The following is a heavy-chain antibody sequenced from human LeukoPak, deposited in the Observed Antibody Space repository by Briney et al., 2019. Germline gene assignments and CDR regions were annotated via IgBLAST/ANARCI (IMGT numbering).Heavy chain of an antibody. Sequence: GGSLRLSCAASGFTVSSNYMSWVRQAPGKGLEWASVIYSGGSTYYADSVKGRFTISRDNSKNTLYLQMNSLRAEDTAVYYCARGITMVRGVIHYGMDVWGKGTTVTVSS. CDR1: GFTVSSNY. V-gene: IGHV3-66*01. D-gene: IGHD3-10*01. CDR2: IYSGGST. J-gene: IGHJ6*04. CDR3: ARGITMVRGVIHYGMDV.